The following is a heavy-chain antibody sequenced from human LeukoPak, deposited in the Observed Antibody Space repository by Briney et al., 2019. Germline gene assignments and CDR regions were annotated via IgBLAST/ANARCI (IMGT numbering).Heavy chain of an antibody. CDR2: ISSSSSYI. Sequence: GSLRLSCAASGFTFSSYSMNWVRQAPGKGLEWVSSISSSSSYIYYADSVKGRFTISRDNAKNSLYLQMNSLRAEDTAVYYCARPISSGWSITSYYYYYMDVWGKGTTVTVSS. V-gene: IGHV3-21*01. CDR1: GFTFSSYS. J-gene: IGHJ6*03. D-gene: IGHD6-19*01. CDR3: ARPISSGWSITSYYYYYMDV.